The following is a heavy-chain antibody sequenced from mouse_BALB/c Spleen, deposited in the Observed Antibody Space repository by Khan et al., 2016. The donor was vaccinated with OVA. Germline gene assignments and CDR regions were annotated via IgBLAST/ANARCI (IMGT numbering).Heavy chain of an antibody. D-gene: IGHD1-1*02. CDR1: GFTFSNFG. J-gene: IGHJ1*01. CDR2: ISSGSNTI. CDR3: GREDYGPWYFDV. Sequence: EVELVESGGGLVQPGGSRKLSCAASGFTFSNFGMHWVRQAPEKGLEWVAYISSGSNTIHYADTVKGRFTISRDNPKNTLFLQMTSLRSEDTAMYYCGREDYGPWYFDVWGEGTTVTVSS. V-gene: IGHV5-17*02.